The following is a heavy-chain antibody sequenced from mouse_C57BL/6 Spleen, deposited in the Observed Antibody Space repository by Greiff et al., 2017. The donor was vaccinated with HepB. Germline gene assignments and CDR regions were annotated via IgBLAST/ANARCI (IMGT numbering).Heavy chain of an antibody. V-gene: IGHV1-64*01. Sequence: QVQLQQPGAELVKPGASVKLSCKASGYTFTSYWMHWVKQRPGQGLEWIGMIHPNSGSTNYNEKFKSKATLTVDKSSSTAYMQLSSLTSEDSAVYYCAKGGTYYYGSSRFDYWGQGTTLTVSS. CDR3: AKGGTYYYGSSRFDY. J-gene: IGHJ2*01. CDR1: GYTFTSYW. CDR2: IHPNSGST. D-gene: IGHD1-1*01.